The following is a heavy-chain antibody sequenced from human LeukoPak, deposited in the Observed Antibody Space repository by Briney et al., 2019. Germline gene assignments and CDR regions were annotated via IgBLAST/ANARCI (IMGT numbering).Heavy chain of an antibody. Sequence: GGSLRLSCAPSGFTFSSYWMTWVRQAPGKGLEWVANINPDGGAEYYVDSVKGRFTISRDNAKNTLYLQMNSLRADDTAVYYCARHIDWKFDYWGQGALVTGSS. CDR3: ARHIDWKFDY. V-gene: IGHV3-7*01. J-gene: IGHJ4*02. CDR1: GFTFSSYW. D-gene: IGHD1-1*01. CDR2: INPDGGAE.